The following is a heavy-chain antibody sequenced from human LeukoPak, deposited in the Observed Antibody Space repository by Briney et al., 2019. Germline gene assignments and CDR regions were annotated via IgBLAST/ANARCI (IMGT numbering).Heavy chain of an antibody. D-gene: IGHD4-17*01. CDR1: GFTVSSNY. CDR3: AREDYGDYGGPYFDY. CDR2: IYSGGST. J-gene: IGHJ4*02. Sequence: PGGSLRLSCSASGFTVSSNYMSWVRQAPGKGLQWVSVIYSGGSTYYADSVKGRFTISRGNSKNTLYLQMNSLRAEDTAVYYCAREDYGDYGGPYFDYWGQGTLVTVSS. V-gene: IGHV3-53*01.